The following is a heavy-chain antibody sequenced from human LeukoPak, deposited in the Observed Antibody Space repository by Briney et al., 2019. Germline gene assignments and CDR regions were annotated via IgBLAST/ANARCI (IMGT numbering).Heavy chain of an antibody. CDR2: ISAYTGNT. D-gene: IGHD6-13*01. Sequence: ASVEVSCKASGYTFTTYGISWVRQAPGQGLEWMGWISAYTGNTNYTQNLQGRVTMTTDTSTGTAYMELRSLRSDDTAVYYCARGGAIANDYWGQGTLVTVSS. CDR1: GYTFTTYG. V-gene: IGHV1-18*01. CDR3: ARGGAIANDY. J-gene: IGHJ4*02.